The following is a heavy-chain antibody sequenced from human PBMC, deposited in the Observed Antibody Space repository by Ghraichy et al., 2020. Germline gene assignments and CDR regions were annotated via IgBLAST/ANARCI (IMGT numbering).Heavy chain of an antibody. V-gene: IGHV4-39*01. J-gene: IGHJ4*02. D-gene: IGHD6-19*01. CDR2: IYYSGST. CDR1: GGSISSSSYY. Sequence: SETLSLTCTVSGGSISSSSYYWGWIRQPPGKGLEWIGSIYYSGSTYYNPSLKSRVTISVDTSKNQFSLKLSSVTAADTAVYYCARRDSSGLEYWGQGTLVTVSS. CDR3: ARRDSSGLEY.